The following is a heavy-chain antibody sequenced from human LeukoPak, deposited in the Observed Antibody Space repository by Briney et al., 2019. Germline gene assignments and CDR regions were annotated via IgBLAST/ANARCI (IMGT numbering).Heavy chain of an antibody. CDR1: GYSFFANY. CDR2: IDPGDPYA. V-gene: IGHV5-10-1*01. CDR3: ARQTPLGGTTWYEDY. J-gene: IGHJ4*02. Sequence: GESLKISCKASGYSFFANYISSVRQMPGKGLEWMGRIDPGDPYANYSPSFQGHVTISADKSISTAYLQWSSLKASDTAMYYCARQTPLGGTTWYEDYWGQGTLVTVSS. D-gene: IGHD6-13*01.